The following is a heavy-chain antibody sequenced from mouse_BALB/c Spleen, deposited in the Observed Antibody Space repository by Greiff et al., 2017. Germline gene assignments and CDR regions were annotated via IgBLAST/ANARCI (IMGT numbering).Heavy chain of an antibody. Sequence: EVMLVESGGGLVQPGGSRKLSCAASGFTFSSFGMHWVRQAPEKGLEWVAYISSGSSTIYYADTVKGRFTISRDNPKNTLFLQMTSLRSEDTAMYYCARGDDYDRDYAMDYWGQGTSVTVSS. CDR3: ARGDDYDRDYAMDY. J-gene: IGHJ4*01. D-gene: IGHD2-4*01. V-gene: IGHV5-17*02. CDR1: GFTFSSFG. CDR2: ISSGSSTI.